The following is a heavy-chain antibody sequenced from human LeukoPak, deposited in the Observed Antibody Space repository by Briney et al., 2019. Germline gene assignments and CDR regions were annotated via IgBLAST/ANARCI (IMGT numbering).Heavy chain of an antibody. CDR2: INHSGST. Sequence: SETLSLTCAVYGGSFSGYYWSWIRQPPGKGLEWIGEINHSGSTNYNPSLKSRVTISVDTSKNQFSLKLSSVTAADTAVYYCARRYYDYVWGSYRSRGNSFDYWGQGTLVTVSS. CDR1: GGSFSGYY. CDR3: ARRYYDYVWGSYRSRGNSFDY. J-gene: IGHJ4*02. V-gene: IGHV4-34*01. D-gene: IGHD3-16*02.